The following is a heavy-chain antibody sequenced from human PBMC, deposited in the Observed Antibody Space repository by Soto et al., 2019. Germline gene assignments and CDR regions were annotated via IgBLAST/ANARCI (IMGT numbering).Heavy chain of an antibody. V-gene: IGHV3-7*01. D-gene: IGHD2-2*01. CDR2: IKQDGSEK. J-gene: IGHJ6*02. CDR3: ARDLNIVLVSAALWSYYYYYGMDV. CDR1: GFTFSSYW. Sequence: GGSLRLSCAASGFTFSSYWMSWVRQAPGKGLEWVANIKQDGSEKYYVDSVKGRFTISRDNAKNSLYLQMNSLRAEDTAVYYCARDLNIVLVSAALWSYYYYYGMDVWGQGTSVTVSS.